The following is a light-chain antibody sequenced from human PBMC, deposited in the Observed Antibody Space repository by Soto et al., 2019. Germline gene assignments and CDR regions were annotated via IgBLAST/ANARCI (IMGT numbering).Light chain of an antibody. Sequence: EIVMTQSPATLSVSPGERATLSCRVSQSVSSSYLAWYQQKPGQAPILXIFGASTRATGLPARFSGSGSGTEFTLTITSLRSEDFAVYYCQQYNHWPPTFGHGTKVDIK. V-gene: IGKV3-15*01. CDR3: QQYNHWPPT. CDR2: GAS. CDR1: QSVSSSY. J-gene: IGKJ1*01.